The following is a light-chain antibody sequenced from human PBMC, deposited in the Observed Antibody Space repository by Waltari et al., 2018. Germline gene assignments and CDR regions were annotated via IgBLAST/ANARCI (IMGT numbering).Light chain of an antibody. CDR2: EAN. J-gene: IGLJ1*01. V-gene: IGLV2-23*01. CDR3: YAYAGTRGV. CDR1: SSDISSYNL. Sequence: QSALTQPASVSGSPGQSIPISCTGTSSDISSYNLLSWYQQHPGKAPKLIIYEANKRPSGVSSRFTGSKSGNTASLTISGPQAEDEANYYCYAYAGTRGVFGTGTKVTVL.